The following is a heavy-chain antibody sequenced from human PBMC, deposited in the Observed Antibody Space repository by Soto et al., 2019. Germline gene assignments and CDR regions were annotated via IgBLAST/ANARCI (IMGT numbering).Heavy chain of an antibody. CDR1: GASTVTHYH. Sequence: QVQLQESGPGLVKPSQTLSLTCSVSGASTVTHYHWTWIRQPPGRGLEWLGYIFNSGTTFYNPSLTSRPSITMDTPGNHFSLELRSVTAADSVVYYCALALGPTAGLDYWGQGTLVTVSS. J-gene: IGHJ4*02. CDR2: IFNSGTT. D-gene: IGHD1-26*01. CDR3: ALALGPTAGLDY. V-gene: IGHV4-31*02.